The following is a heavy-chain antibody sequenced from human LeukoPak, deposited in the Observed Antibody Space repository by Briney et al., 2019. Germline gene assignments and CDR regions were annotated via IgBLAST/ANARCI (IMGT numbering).Heavy chain of an antibody. J-gene: IGHJ4*02. D-gene: IGHD2-8*01. Sequence: ASVKVSCKTSGYSFSSYGISWVRQAPGQGLEWMGWISATNGNTKYTQSLQGRVTMTTDTSTRTAYMELSRLRSDDTAVYYCARNYCTKGVSHYFDYGARGPLVPVSS. V-gene: IGHV1-18*01. CDR1: GYSFSSYG. CDR2: ISATNGNT. CDR3: ARNYCTKGVSHYFDY.